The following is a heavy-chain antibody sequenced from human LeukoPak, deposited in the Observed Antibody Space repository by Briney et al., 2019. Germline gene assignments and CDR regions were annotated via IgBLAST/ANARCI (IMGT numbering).Heavy chain of an antibody. CDR1: GFIFSSYS. Sequence: GGSLRLSCAASGFIFSSYSMNWVRQAPGKGLEWVSSISSSSSYIYYADSVKGRFTISRDNAKNSLYLQMNSLRAEDTAVYYCARVVLGYCSGGSCYAFDYWGQGTLVTVSS. CDR3: ARVVLGYCSGGSCYAFDY. D-gene: IGHD2-15*01. CDR2: ISSSSSYI. J-gene: IGHJ4*02. V-gene: IGHV3-21*01.